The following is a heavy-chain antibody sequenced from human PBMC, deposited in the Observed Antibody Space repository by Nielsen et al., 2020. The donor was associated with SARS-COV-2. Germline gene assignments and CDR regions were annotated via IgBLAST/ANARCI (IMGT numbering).Heavy chain of an antibody. J-gene: IGHJ5*02. D-gene: IGHD6-13*01. CDR2: IKQDGSEK. CDR1: GFTFSSYW. V-gene: IGHV3-7*04. CDR3: ARGRIAAAGTWSNWFDP. Sequence: LSLTCAASGFTFSSYWMSWVRQAPGKGLEWVANIKQDGSEKYYVDSVKGRFTISRDNAKNSLYLQMNSLRAEDTAVYYCARGRIAAAGTWSNWFDPWGQGTLVTV.